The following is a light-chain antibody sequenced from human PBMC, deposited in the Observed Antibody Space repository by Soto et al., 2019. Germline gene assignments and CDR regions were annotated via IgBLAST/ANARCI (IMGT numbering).Light chain of an antibody. J-gene: IGLJ1*01. Sequence: QSVLTQPPSVSGALGQRVTISCTGSSSNIGTGYDVHWYQQLPGTAPKLLIYGNSNRPSGVPDRFSGSKSDTSASLAITGLQAEDEADYYCQSYDSSLSGDVFGTGTKVTVL. CDR1: SSNIGTGYD. V-gene: IGLV1-40*01. CDR3: QSYDSSLSGDV. CDR2: GNS.